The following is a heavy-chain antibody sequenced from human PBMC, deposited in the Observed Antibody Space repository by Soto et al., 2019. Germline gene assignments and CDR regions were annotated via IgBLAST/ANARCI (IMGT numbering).Heavy chain of an antibody. CDR3: ARVKWQLDNRKSCYYVMDV. J-gene: IGHJ6*02. D-gene: IGHD6-6*01. CDR1: GGSISRGDYY. V-gene: IGHV4-30-4*01. CDR2: IYYSGST. Sequence: SETLPLTCSGSGGSISRGDYYWCWIRQPPGKGLEWIGYIYYSGSTYYNPSLKSRVTISVDTSKNQFSLKLSSVTAADTAVYYCARVKWQLDNRKSCYYVMDVWGQGTTVTVS.